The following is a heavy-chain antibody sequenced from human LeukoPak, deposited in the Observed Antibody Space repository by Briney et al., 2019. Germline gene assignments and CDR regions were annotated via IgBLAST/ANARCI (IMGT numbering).Heavy chain of an antibody. CDR1: GFTFSSAW. J-gene: IGHJ3*02. CDR3: AKDNQAYSSGWYLDTFDM. D-gene: IGHD6-19*01. CDR2: MRYDGTNK. V-gene: IGHV3-30*02. Sequence: GGSLRLSCAASGFTFSSAWMSWVRQAPGKGLEWVAFMRYDGTNKYYRDSVKGRFTISRDNSKNTLYLQMNSLRADDTAVYYCAKDNQAYSSGWYLDTFDMWGQGTMVTVSS.